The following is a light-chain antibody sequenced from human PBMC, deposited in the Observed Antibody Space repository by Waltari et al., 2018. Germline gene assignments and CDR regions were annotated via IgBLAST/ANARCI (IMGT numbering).Light chain of an antibody. CDR3: QQRSNWPPT. CDR1: QIVSKM. CDR2: DTS. Sequence: EIVLTQSPGTLSLSPGERATLSCRASQIVSKMLAWYQQKPGQAPRLLIYDTSNRATGIPARFSGSGSGTDFTLTISSLEPEDFAVYYCQQRSNWPPTFGQGTKVEI. J-gene: IGKJ1*01. V-gene: IGKV3-11*01.